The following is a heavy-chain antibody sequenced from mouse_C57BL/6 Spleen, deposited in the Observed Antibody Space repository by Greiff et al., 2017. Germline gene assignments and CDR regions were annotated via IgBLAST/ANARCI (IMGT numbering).Heavy chain of an antibody. V-gene: IGHV2-6*03. CDR2: IWSDGST. CDR1: GFSLTSYG. Sequence: VKLMESGPGLVAPSQSLSITCTVSGFSLTSYGVHWVRQPPGKGLEWLVVIWSDGSTTYNSALKSRLSISKDNSKSQVFLKMNSLQTDDTAMYYCAASYYDYDGFAYWGQGTLVTVSA. D-gene: IGHD2-4*01. J-gene: IGHJ3*01. CDR3: AASYYDYDGFAY.